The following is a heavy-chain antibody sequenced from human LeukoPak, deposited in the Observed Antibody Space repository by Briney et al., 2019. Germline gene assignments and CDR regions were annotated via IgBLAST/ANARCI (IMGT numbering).Heavy chain of an antibody. CDR3: ARDQFSETMVAWNWFDP. D-gene: IGHD4/OR15-4a*01. CDR2: ISGSGGRT. J-gene: IGHJ5*02. Sequence: GGSLRLSCAASGFTFSDYYMSWVRQAPGKGLEWVSAISGSGGRTYFADSVKGRLTISRDNSKNTVYLQMNSLRAEDTAVYYCARDQFSETMVAWNWFDPWGQGTLVTVSS. V-gene: IGHV3-23*01. CDR1: GFTFSDYY.